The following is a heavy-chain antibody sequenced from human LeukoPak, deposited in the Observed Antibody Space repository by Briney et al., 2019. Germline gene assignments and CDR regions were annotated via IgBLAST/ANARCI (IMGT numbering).Heavy chain of an antibody. D-gene: IGHD3-22*01. J-gene: IGHJ4*02. CDR1: GFPFDDYA. CDR3: AKDTQLYDSSGYYRY. Sequence: GGSLRLSCAASGFPFDDYAMHWVRQAPGKGLEWVSLISGDGGSTYYADSVKGRFTISRDNSKNSLYLQMNSLRTEDTALYYCAKDTQLYDSSGYYRYWGQGTLVTVSS. V-gene: IGHV3-43*02. CDR2: ISGDGGST.